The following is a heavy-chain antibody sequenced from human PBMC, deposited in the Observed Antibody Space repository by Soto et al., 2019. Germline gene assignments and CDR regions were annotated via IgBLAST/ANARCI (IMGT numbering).Heavy chain of an antibody. Sequence: PGGSLRLSCAASGFTFSIYSMNWVRQAPGKGLEWVSSISSSSSYIYHADSVKGRLTISRDNAKNSLYLQMNSLRAEDTAVYYCAREAVTPLSMDVWGQGTTVTVSS. J-gene: IGHJ6*02. V-gene: IGHV3-21*01. CDR3: AREAVTPLSMDV. D-gene: IGHD4-4*01. CDR1: GFTFSIYS. CDR2: ISSSSSYI.